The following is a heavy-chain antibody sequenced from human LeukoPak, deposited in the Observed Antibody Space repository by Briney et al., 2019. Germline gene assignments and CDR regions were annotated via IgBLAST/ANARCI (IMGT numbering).Heavy chain of an antibody. D-gene: IGHD2-15*01. J-gene: IGHJ4*02. CDR1: GFTFDDYG. V-gene: IGHV3-20*04. Sequence: SWGSLRLSCAASGFTFDDYGMSWVRHAPAKGLGWVWGMSWYGGGAGYADSVQGRFTISRDNAKNSLYLQMNSLRAEDTAVYYCARDYCSGGSCFDHWGQGTRVTVSS. CDR2: MSWYGGGA. CDR3: ARDYCSGGSCFDH.